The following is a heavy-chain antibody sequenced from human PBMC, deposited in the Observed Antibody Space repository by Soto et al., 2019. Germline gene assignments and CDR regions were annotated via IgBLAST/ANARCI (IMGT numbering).Heavy chain of an antibody. CDR3: ARDPRAGGVRFLEWSNYYYYGMDV. J-gene: IGHJ6*02. V-gene: IGHV3-7*05. CDR2: IKQDGSEK. Sequence: AGGSLRLSSTPSGFTFSSYGMSWVRQAPGKGLEWVANIKQDGSEKYYVDSVKGRFTISRDNAKNSLYLQMNSLRAEDTAVYYCARDPRAGGVRFLEWSNYYYYGMDVWGQGTTVTSP. D-gene: IGHD3-3*01. CDR1: GFTFSSYG.